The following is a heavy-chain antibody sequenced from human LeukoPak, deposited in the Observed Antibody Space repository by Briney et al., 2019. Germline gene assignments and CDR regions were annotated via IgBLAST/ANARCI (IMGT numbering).Heavy chain of an antibody. Sequence: GASVKVSCKASGYTFTGYYMHWVRQAPGQGLEWMGWINPNSGGTNYAQKFQGRVTMTRDTSISTAYMELSRLRSDDTAVYYCARDIGALRIQVPPDAFDIWGQGTMVTVSS. CDR3: ARDIGALRIQVPPDAFDI. CDR1: GYTFTGYY. CDR2: INPNSGGT. J-gene: IGHJ3*02. V-gene: IGHV1-2*02. D-gene: IGHD5-18*01.